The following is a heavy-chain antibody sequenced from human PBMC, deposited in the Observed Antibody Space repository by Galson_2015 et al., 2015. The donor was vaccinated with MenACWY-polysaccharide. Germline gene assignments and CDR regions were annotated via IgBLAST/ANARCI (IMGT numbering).Heavy chain of an antibody. D-gene: IGHD5-12*01. CDR2: VYPSDSDT. Sequence: QSGAEVKKPGESLKISCTGSGYRFTNYWIGWVRQMPGKGLDWMGIVYPSDSDTRYSPSFQGQVTISADKSISTAHLQWSSLKASDTAMYYCARLLPEGGYDYFDYWGQGTLVTVSS. V-gene: IGHV5-51*01. CDR1: GYRFTNYW. CDR3: ARLLPEGGYDYFDY. J-gene: IGHJ4*02.